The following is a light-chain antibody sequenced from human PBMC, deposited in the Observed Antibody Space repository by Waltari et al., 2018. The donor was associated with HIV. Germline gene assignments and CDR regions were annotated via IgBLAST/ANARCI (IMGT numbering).Light chain of an antibody. J-gene: IGKJ2*03. V-gene: IGKV3-11*01. CDR2: DAS. CDR3: QQRANWPSYS. CDR1: QSIATS. Sequence: VLTQSPDTLSLSPGDSATLSCRASQSIATSLVWYQQRPGQPPRLLIYDASSRAPNIPARFSGSGSGTDFTLTISSLEPEDFAVYYCQQRANWPSYSFGQGTKLEIK.